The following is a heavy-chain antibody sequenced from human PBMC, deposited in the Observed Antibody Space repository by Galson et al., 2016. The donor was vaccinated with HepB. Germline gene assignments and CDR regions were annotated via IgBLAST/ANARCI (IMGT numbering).Heavy chain of an antibody. J-gene: IGHJ4*02. CDR3: ARLPPRTTAPTSAAYFDY. CDR1: GDSISSTNW. Sequence: SETLSLTCAVSGDSISSTNWWSWVRQPPGRGLEWIGEIYHFGSTSYNPSLQSRVTISVDKPKNQFSLKLWSVTAADTAVYYCARLPPRTTAPTSAAYFDYWGQGILVTVSS. CDR2: IYHFGST. D-gene: IGHD4-17*01. V-gene: IGHV4-4*02.